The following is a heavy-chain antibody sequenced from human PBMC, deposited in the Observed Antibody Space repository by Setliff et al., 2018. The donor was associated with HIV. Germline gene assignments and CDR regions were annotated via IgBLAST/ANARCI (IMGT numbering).Heavy chain of an antibody. J-gene: IGHJ4*02. CDR1: GFIFNTYS. Sequence: PGESLKISCAVSGFIFNTYSMNWVRQAPGKGLEWVSYIGGSGSAIYYADSVKGRFTISRDNAKNSLYLQLNSLRAEDTAVYYCVRDASPDYDSGGYSAGGHWGRGTLVTV. CDR3: VRDASPDYDSGGYSAGGH. CDR2: IGGSGSAI. V-gene: IGHV3-48*01. D-gene: IGHD3-22*01.